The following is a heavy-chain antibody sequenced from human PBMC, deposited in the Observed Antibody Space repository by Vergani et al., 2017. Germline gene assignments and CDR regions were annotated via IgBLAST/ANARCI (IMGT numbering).Heavy chain of an antibody. V-gene: IGHV1-69*09. Sequence: QVQLVQSGTEVKKPGSSVKVSCKVSGDIFNNYTVNWVRQAPGQGLEWMGRIIPIIRLATSAQKFQDRVKITGDTSTNTVYMEMNNLRSEDTAVYYCARVSPGDNSGWEPFDYWGQGTLVTVSS. J-gene: IGHJ4*02. CDR2: IIPIIRLA. CDR3: ARVSPGDNSGWEPFDY. CDR1: GDIFNNYT. D-gene: IGHD6-19*01.